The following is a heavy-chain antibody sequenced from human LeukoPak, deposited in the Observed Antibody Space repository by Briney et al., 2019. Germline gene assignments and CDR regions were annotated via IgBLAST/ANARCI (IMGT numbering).Heavy chain of an antibody. CDR2: INHSGST. CDR3: ARGAPGY. Sequence: SETLSLTCAVYSGSFSGYSWTWIRQPPGKGLEWIGEINHSGSTNYNPSLKSRVTISVDTSKKQFSLKLSSVTAADTAVYYCARGAPGYWGQGTLVTVSS. CDR1: SGSFSGYS. V-gene: IGHV4-34*01. J-gene: IGHJ4*02.